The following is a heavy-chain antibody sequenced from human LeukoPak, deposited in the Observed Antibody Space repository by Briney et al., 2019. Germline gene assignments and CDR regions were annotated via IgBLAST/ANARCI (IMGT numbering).Heavy chain of an antibody. CDR2: IYYSGST. V-gene: IGHV4-39*01. D-gene: IGHD3-22*01. CDR1: GGSISSSSYY. CDR3: ARLRRDSRHFDY. J-gene: IGHJ4*02. Sequence: SETLSLTCTVSGGSISSSSYYWGWIRQPPGKGLEWIGRIYYSGSTFYNPSLKSRVTISVDTSKNQFSLKLSSVTAADTAVYYCARLRRDSRHFDYWGQGTLVTVSS.